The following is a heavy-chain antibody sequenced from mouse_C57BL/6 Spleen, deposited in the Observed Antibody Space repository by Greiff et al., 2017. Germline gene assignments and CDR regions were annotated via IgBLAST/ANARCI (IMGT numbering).Heavy chain of an antibody. CDR3: ARGYDDDNDYAMDY. CDR2: INTSDSDT. Sequence: QVQLQQPGAELVRPGSSVKLSCKASGYTFTSYWMHWVKQRPIQGLEWIGNINTSDSDTNYNQKFKDKATLTADKSSSTAYMQLSSLTSKDSAVYDCARGYDDDNDYAMDYWGQGTSVTVSA. J-gene: IGHJ4*01. D-gene: IGHD2-4*01. V-gene: IGHV1-52*01. CDR1: GYTFTSYW.